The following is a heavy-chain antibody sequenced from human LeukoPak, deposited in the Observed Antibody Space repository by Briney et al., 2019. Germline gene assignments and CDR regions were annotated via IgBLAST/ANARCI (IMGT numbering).Heavy chain of an antibody. CDR1: GGSIGSSSFY. D-gene: IGHD6-19*01. Sequence: SETLSLTCTVSGGSIGSSSFYWGWIRQPPGKGLEWIGSIYYSGSTYYNPSLKSRVTISVDTSKNQFSLRLSSLTAADTAVYYCARRPYTSGWYYYFDYWGQGTLVTVSS. J-gene: IGHJ4*02. V-gene: IGHV4-39*01. CDR3: ARRPYTSGWYYYFDY. CDR2: IYYSGST.